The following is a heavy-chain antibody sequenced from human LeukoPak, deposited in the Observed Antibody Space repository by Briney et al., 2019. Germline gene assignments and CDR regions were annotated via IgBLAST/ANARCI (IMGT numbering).Heavy chain of an antibody. CDR3: ARAPTMIVVAYYYYGMDV. CDR1: GGSFSGYY. Sequence: PSETLSLTCAVYGGSFSGYYWSWIRQPPGKGLEWIREINHSGSTNYNPSLKSRVTISVDTSKNQFSLKLSSVTAADTAVYYCARAPTMIVVAYYYYGMDVWGQGTTVTVSS. D-gene: IGHD3-22*01. J-gene: IGHJ6*02. V-gene: IGHV4-34*01. CDR2: INHSGST.